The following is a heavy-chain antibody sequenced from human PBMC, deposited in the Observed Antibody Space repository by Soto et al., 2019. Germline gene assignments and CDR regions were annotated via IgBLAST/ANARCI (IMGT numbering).Heavy chain of an antibody. CDR3: AKDLVTRGYSGYDYYYYGMDV. V-gene: IGHV3-30*18. Sequence: GGSLRLSCAASGFTFSSYGMHWVRQAPGKGLEWVAVISYDGSNKYYADSVKGRFTISRDNSKNTLYLQMNSLRAEDTAVYCCAKDLVTRGYSGYDYYYYGMDVWGQGTTVTVSS. CDR1: GFTFSSYG. D-gene: IGHD5-12*01. J-gene: IGHJ6*02. CDR2: ISYDGSNK.